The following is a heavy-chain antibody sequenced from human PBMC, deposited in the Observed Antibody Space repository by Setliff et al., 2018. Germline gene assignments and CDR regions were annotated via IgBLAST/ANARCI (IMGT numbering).Heavy chain of an antibody. V-gene: IGHV5-51*01. Sequence: GESLKISCKDSGYSFSISWIGWVRRMPGKGLDWMGIIYPGDPQIRYSPSFQGQVTISADKSTSTAYLEWSSPKASDTAMYYCVRPSAGYSRPFDVWGQGTMVT. D-gene: IGHD2-15*01. CDR2: IYPGDPQI. CDR3: VRPSAGYSRPFDV. CDR1: GYSFSISW. J-gene: IGHJ3*01.